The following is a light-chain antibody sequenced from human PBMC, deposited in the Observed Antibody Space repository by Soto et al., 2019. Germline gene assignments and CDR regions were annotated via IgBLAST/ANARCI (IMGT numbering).Light chain of an antibody. V-gene: IGKV4-1*01. CDR2: WAS. Sequence: DIVMTQSPDSLAVSLGERAAINCKSSQSILYSSNNKNYLAWYQQKPGQPPKLLIYWASTRESGVPDRFSGSGSGTDFTLTISSLQAEDVAVYYCQQYYNTPYXFGQGTQLEIK. CDR1: QSILYSSNNKNY. CDR3: QQYYNTPYX. J-gene: IGKJ2*01.